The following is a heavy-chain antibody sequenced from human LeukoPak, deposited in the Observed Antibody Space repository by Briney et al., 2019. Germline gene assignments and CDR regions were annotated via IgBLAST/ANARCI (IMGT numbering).Heavy chain of an antibody. D-gene: IGHD2-2*01. V-gene: IGHV3-23*01. CDR2: ISGSGGST. J-gene: IGHJ6*02. Sequence: GGSLRLSRAASGFTFSSYAMSWVRQAPGKGLEWVSAISGSGGSTYYADSVKGRFTISRDNSKNTLYLQMNSLRAEDTAVYYCAKGLGYCSSTSCPPYYYYGMDVWGQGTTVTVSS. CDR3: AKGLGYCSSTSCPPYYYYGMDV. CDR1: GFTFSSYA.